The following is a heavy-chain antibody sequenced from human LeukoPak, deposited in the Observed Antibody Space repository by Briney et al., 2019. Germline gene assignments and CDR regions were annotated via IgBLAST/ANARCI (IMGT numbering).Heavy chain of an antibody. Sequence: GGSLRLSCTASGFSFSGHWMHWARQLPGKGLVWVSRISPTGSTTSYADSVKGRFTVCRDNAKNTLYLQVNNLRAEDTAVYYCARGPNSNWSGLDFWGQGTLLTVSS. CDR1: GFSFSGHW. CDR3: ARGPNSNWSGLDF. CDR2: ISPTGSTT. J-gene: IGHJ4*02. V-gene: IGHV3-74*01. D-gene: IGHD6-6*01.